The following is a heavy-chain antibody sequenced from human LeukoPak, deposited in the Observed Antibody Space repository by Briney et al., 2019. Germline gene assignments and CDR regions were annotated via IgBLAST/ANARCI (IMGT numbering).Heavy chain of an antibody. V-gene: IGHV3-7*01. CDR1: GFTFSSYW. Sequence: PGGSLRLSCAASGFTFSSYWMTWVRQAPGKGLEWVATIKQDGSEQYYVDSVKGRFTISRDNARNSLYLQMNSLRAEDTAVYFCATRGNYVDYWGQGTWSPSPQ. D-gene: IGHD1-26*01. J-gene: IGHJ4*02. CDR2: IKQDGSEQ. CDR3: ATRGNYVDY.